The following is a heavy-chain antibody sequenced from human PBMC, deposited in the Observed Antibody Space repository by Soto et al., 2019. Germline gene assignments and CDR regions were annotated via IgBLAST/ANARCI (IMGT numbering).Heavy chain of an antibody. D-gene: IGHD5-12*01. J-gene: IGHJ6*02. Sequence: PSETLSLTCAVSGGSISSSNWWSWVRQPPGKGLEWLGEIYHSGCTNYNPSLKSRVTISVDKSKNQFSLKLSSVTAADTAVYYCARDQGYSGYDHGGYYYYGMDVWGQGTTVTVSS. CDR1: GGSISSSNW. V-gene: IGHV4-4*02. CDR3: ARDQGYSGYDHGGYYYYGMDV. CDR2: IYHSGCT.